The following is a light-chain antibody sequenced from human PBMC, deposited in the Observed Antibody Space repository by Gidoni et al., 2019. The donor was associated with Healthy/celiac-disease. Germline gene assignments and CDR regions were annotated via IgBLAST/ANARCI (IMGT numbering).Light chain of an antibody. CDR1: QSLLHSNGYNY. V-gene: IGKV2-28*01. Sequence: DIVMTQSPLSLPVTPGEPASISCRSSQSLLHSNGYNYWDWYLQKPGQSQQLLIYLGFKRASGVPDRFRGSGSGTEFTLKISRVEAEDVGVYYCMQALQTPYTFGQGTKLEIK. CDR2: LGF. J-gene: IGKJ2*01. CDR3: MQALQTPYT.